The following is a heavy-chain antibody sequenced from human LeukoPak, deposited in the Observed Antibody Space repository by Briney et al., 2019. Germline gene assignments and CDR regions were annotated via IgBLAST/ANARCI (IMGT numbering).Heavy chain of an antibody. J-gene: IGHJ4*02. CDR2: ISKSGDHT. CDR3: AKEGRSLQTY. CDR1: GLTFNNYA. Sequence: GGSLRLSCAVSGLTFNNYAMSWVRQAPGKGLEWVSAISKSGDHTYYAASAKGRFTIYRDNSKNTQYLQMNSLRAEDTAVYYCAKEGRSLQTYWGQGTLVTVSS. V-gene: IGHV3-23*01. D-gene: IGHD5-24*01.